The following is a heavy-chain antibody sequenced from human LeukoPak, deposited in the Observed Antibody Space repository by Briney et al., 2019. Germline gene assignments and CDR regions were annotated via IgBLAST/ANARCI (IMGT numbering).Heavy chain of an antibody. CDR2: INPNSGGT. J-gene: IGHJ6*02. V-gene: IGHV1-2*02. D-gene: IGHD2-8*01. CDR3: ARVYYYYYYGMDV. Sequence: ASVKVSCKASGYTFTGYYMHWVRQAPGQGLEWMGWINPNSGGTNYAQKFQGRVTMTRDTSISTAYMELSRLRSDDTAVYYCARVYYYYYYGMDVWGQGTTVTVSS. CDR1: GYTFTGYY.